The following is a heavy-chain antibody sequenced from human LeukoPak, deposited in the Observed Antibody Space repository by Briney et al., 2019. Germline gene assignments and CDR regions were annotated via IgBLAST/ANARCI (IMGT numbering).Heavy chain of an antibody. J-gene: IGHJ6*03. CDR1: GFTFSSYS. Sequence: PGGSLRLSCAASGFTFSSYSMNWVRQAPGKGLEWVSSISSSSSYIYYADSVKGRFTISRDNAKNSLYLQMNSLRAEDTAVYYCAIPSSTSSHYYYYYMDVWGKGTTVTVSS. D-gene: IGHD2-2*01. CDR3: AIPSSTSSHYYYYYMDV. CDR2: ISSSSSYI. V-gene: IGHV3-21*01.